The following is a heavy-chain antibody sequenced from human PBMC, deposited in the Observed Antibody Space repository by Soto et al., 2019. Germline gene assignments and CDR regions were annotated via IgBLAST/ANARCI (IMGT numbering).Heavy chain of an antibody. Sequence: EVQLLESGGGLVQPGGSLRLSCAASGFTFSNYAMNWVRQAPGKGLEWVSSISGGYPSTYYADSVKGRFTISRDNSRNTLYLQMNSLRVEDTAVYHCAKVSANCGGDCHGSFDYWGQGTVVTVSP. CDR3: AKVSANCGGDCHGSFDY. CDR1: GFTFSNYA. D-gene: IGHD2-21*02. V-gene: IGHV3-23*01. CDR2: ISGGYPST. J-gene: IGHJ4*02.